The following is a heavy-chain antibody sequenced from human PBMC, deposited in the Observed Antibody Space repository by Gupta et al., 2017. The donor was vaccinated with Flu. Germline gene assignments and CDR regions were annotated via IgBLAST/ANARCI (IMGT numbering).Heavy chain of an antibody. CDR3: AIEGMWVGDYYYGMDV. J-gene: IGHJ6*02. CDR1: GGSISSSSYY. CDR2: IYYSGST. Sequence: QLQLQESGPGLVKPSETLSLTCTVSGGSISSSSYYWVWIRQPPGKGLEWIGSIYYSGSTYYNPSLKSRVTISVDTSKNQFSLKLSSVTAADTAVYYCAIEGMWVGDYYYGMDVWGQGTTVTVSS. D-gene: IGHD1-26*01. V-gene: IGHV4-39*02.